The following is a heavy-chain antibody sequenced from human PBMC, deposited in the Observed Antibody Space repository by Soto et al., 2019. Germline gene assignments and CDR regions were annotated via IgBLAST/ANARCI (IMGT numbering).Heavy chain of an antibody. CDR3: GREGGSGSPDGYFNV. CDR1: GGSISSGGYS. CDR2: IFHSGST. V-gene: IGHV4-30-2*01. D-gene: IGHD1-26*01. J-gene: IGHJ2*01. Sequence: QLQLQESGSGLVKPSQTLSLTCAVSGGSISSGGYSWSWLRQPPGKGLEWIGYIFHSGSTYYNPCLESRVTISVAGSKDHSSLGLGSVTAADTAVYYCGREGGSGSPDGYFNVGGRGTLVTVSS.